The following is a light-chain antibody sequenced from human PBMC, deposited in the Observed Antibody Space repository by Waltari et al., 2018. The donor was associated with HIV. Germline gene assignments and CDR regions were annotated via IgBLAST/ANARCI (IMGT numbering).Light chain of an antibody. CDR3: SSYAGSGNLLL. J-gene: IGLJ6*01. CDR2: EVN. V-gene: IGLV2-8*01. CDR1: SNAIGPYNY. Sequence: QSALTQPPAASGSPGQSVTISCTGPSNAIGPYNYVSWYQQHPDKAPRLLIYEVNKRPSGVPGRFSGSKSGNTASLTVSGLQAEDEADYYCSSYAGSGNLLLFGGGTKVTVL.